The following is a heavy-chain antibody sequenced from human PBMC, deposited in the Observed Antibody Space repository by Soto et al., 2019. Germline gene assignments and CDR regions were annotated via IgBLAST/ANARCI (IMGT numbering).Heavy chain of an antibody. CDR2: IYYSGNT. Sequence: SETLSLTCSVSSASLSSSTYYWSWIRQPPGRGPEWIGSIYYSGNTYYKPSLKSRVSISIDTSRNQFSLKLTSVTATDTGVYYCASSSPFHYWGPGILVTVSS. CDR1: SASLSSSTYY. V-gene: IGHV4-39*01. D-gene: IGHD6-6*01. J-gene: IGHJ4*02. CDR3: ASSSPFHY.